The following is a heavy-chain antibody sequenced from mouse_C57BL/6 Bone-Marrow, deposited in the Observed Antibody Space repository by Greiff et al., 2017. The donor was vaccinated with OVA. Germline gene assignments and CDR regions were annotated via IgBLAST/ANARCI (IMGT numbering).Heavy chain of an antibody. J-gene: IGHJ1*03. CDR3: ARHYYGSYGYFDV. V-gene: IGHV1-19*01. D-gene: IGHD1-1*01. Sequence: EVKLLESGPVLVKPGASVKMSCKASGYTFTDYYMNWVKQSHGKSIEWIGVINPYNGGTSYNQKFKGKATLTVAKSSSTAYMELNSLTSEDSAVYYCARHYYGSYGYFDVWGTGTTVTVSS. CDR1: GYTFTDYY. CDR2: INPYNGGT.